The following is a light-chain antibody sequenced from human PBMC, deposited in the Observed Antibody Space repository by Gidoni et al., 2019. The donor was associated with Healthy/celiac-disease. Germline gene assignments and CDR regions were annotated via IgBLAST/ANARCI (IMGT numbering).Light chain of an antibody. V-gene: IGKV1-27*01. CDR2: AAS. Sequence: DIQMTQSPSSLSASVGDRVTITCRVSQCISNYLAWYQQKPGKVPKLLIFAASTLQTGVPSRFSGSGSGTDFTLTISSLQPEDVAIYYCQKYNSAPRTFGQGTKVEI. J-gene: IGKJ1*01. CDR3: QKYNSAPRT. CDR1: QCISNY.